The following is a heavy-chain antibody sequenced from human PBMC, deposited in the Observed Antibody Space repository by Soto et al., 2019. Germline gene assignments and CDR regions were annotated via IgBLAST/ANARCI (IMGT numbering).Heavy chain of an antibody. CDR2: IDPSDSYT. CDR3: ARIGSSSWYYGMDV. J-gene: IGHJ6*02. D-gene: IGHD6-13*01. V-gene: IGHV5-10-1*01. Sequence: GESLKISCKGSGYSFTSYWISWVRQMPGKGLEWMGRIDPSDSYTNYSPSLQGHVTISADKSISTAYLQWSSLKASDTAMYYCARIGSSSWYYGMDVWGQGTTVTVSS. CDR1: GYSFTSYW.